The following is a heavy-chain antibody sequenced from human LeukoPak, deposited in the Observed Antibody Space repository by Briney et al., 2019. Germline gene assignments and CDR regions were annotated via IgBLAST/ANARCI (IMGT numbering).Heavy chain of an antibody. Sequence: GGSLRLSCAASGFTFSSYAMSWVRQAPGKGLERVSYISSGGSTIYYADSVKGRFTISRDNAKNSLYLQMNSLRAEDTAVYYCAVKDGRIAATTPDYWGQGTLVTVSS. CDR1: GFTFSSYA. J-gene: IGHJ4*02. D-gene: IGHD6-13*01. CDR2: ISSGGSTI. CDR3: AVKDGRIAATTPDY. V-gene: IGHV3-48*04.